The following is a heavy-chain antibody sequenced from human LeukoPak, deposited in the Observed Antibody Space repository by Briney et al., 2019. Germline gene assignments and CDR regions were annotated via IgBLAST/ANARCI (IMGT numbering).Heavy chain of an antibody. CDR2: INPSDNST. CDR1: GYTFTSYY. CDR3: ARDLGSGWSSDY. V-gene: IGHV1-46*01. J-gene: IGHJ4*02. D-gene: IGHD6-19*01. Sequence: ASVKVSCKASGYTFTSYYMHWVRQAPGQGLEWMGIINPSDNSTSYAQKFQGRVTMTRDTSTSTVYMELNSLRSEDTAVYYCARDLGSGWSSDYWGQGTLVTVSS.